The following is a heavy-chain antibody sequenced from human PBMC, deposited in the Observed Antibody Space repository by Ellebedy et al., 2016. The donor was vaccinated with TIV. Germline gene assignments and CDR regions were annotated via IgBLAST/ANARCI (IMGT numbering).Heavy chain of an antibody. D-gene: IGHD2-15*01. V-gene: IGHV5-51*01. J-gene: IGHJ3*02. Sequence: GESLKISCKGSGDNFISYWIAWVRQMPGKGLEWMGIIYPGDSDTRYSPSFQGQVTLSADKSISTAYLQWSSLKASDTAMYYCARHVFRGYFDAFDIWGQGTTVTVSS. CDR2: IYPGDSDT. CDR1: GDNFISYW. CDR3: ARHVFRGYFDAFDI.